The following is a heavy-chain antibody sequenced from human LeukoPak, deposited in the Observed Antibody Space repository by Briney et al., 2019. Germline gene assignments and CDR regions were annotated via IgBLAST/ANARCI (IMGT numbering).Heavy chain of an antibody. D-gene: IGHD5-18*01. CDR3: ARATVDTAMAHGIFDY. Sequence: SVKVSCKASGGTVSSYAISWVRQAPGQGLEWMGGIIPIFGTANYAQKFQGRVTITADKSTSTAYMELRSLRSDDTAVYYCARATVDTAMAHGIFDYWGQGTLVTVSS. CDR1: GGTVSSYA. V-gene: IGHV1-69*06. CDR2: IIPIFGTA. J-gene: IGHJ4*02.